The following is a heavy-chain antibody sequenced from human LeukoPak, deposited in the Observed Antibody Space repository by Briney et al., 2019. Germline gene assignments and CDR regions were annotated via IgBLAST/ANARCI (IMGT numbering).Heavy chain of an antibody. CDR1: GFTFSSYA. Sequence: GGSLRLSCAASGFTFSSYAMSWVRQAPGKGLEWVAIISYDGSNKYYADSVKGRFTISRDNSKNTLYLQMNSLRAEDTAVYYCAKDEGDIVVVPAAISQSDLWYYFDYWGQGTLVTVSS. J-gene: IGHJ4*02. CDR3: AKDEGDIVVVPAAISQSDLWYYFDY. CDR2: ISYDGSNK. D-gene: IGHD2-2*01. V-gene: IGHV3-30*18.